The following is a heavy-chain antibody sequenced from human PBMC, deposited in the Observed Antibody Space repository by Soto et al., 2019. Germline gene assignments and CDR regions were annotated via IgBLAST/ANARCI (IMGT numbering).Heavy chain of an antibody. J-gene: IGHJ4*02. CDR1: GYTFNTGYY. V-gene: IGHV1-2*02. D-gene: IGHD6-19*01. CDR3: ARGGSYSSGVDY. Sequence: QVPLMQSGAEVKKPGASVKVSCKASGYTFNTGYYIHWVRQAPGQGLEWMGWINPKTGDTNYAQQFQGRVTLSSDTSISKAYMDLIRLRSDDTAVYYCARGGSYSSGVDYWGQGTLVTVSS. CDR2: INPKTGDT.